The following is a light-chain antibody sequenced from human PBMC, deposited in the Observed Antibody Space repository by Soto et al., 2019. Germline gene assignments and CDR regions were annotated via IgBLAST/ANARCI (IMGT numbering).Light chain of an antibody. J-gene: IGKJ5*01. CDR1: QSVSRR. CDR3: QQYNNWIT. CDR2: GAS. Sequence: EIVLTQSPGTLSLSPGERATLSCRASQSVSRRLAWYQQRPGQPPRLLIYGASTRATGIPARFSGSGSGTEFTLTISSLQSEDFAVYYCQQYNNWITFGQGTRLEIK. V-gene: IGKV3-15*01.